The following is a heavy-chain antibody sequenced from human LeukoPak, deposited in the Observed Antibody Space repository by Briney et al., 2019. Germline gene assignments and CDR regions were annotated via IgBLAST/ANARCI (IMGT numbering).Heavy chain of an antibody. V-gene: IGHV4-34*01. CDR2: ISHSGST. Sequence: SETLSLTCAVYGGSFSGYYWSWIRQPPGKGLEWIGEISHSGSTNYNPSLKSRVTISVDTSKNQFSLKLSSVTAADTAVYYCARERSYCSGGSCYSRGLQHWGQGTLVTVSS. J-gene: IGHJ1*01. D-gene: IGHD2-15*01. CDR3: ARERSYCSGGSCYSRGLQH. CDR1: GGSFSGYY.